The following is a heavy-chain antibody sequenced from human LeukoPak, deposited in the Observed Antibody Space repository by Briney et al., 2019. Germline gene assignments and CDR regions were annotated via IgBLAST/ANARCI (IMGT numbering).Heavy chain of an antibody. CDR2: INPNSGGT. CDR3: ARRPAYCGSSTSCYRPPYYYYYMDV. CDR1: GYTFTGYY. J-gene: IGHJ6*03. V-gene: IGHV1-2*02. D-gene: IGHD2-2*01. Sequence: ASVKVSCKASGYTFTGYYLHWVRQAPGQGVAWVGWINPNSGGTNYAQKFQGRVTMTRDTSISTAYMELIRLRSDDTAVYYCARRPAYCGSSTSCYRPPYYYYYMDVWGKGTTVTVSS.